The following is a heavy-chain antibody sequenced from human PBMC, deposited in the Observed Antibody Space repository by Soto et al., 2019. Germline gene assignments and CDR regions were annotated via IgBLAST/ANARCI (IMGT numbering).Heavy chain of an antibody. CDR1: GDSASSNSTG. CDR2: TYYISKWYY. Sequence: QVQLQQSGPGLVKPSQTLSLTCAITGDSASSNSTGWSWVRQSPSRRLEWLGRTYYISKWYYEYAVSVRRRIINNPYTSNKQSSLQLNSVTPEDTAVYFCARGEVYSGRIFDYWGQGTLVTVSS. J-gene: IGHJ4*01. D-gene: IGHD1-26*01. V-gene: IGHV6-1*01. CDR3: ARGEVYSGRIFDY.